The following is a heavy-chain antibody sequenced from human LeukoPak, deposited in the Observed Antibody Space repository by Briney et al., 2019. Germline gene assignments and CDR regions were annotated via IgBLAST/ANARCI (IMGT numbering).Heavy chain of an antibody. V-gene: IGHV3-30-3*01. Sequence: GRSLRLSCAASGFTFSSYAMHWVRQAPGKGLDWVAVISYDGSNKYYADSVKGRFTISRDNSKNTLYLQMNSLRAEDTAGYYCARGSYGVALGYWGQGTLVTVPS. CDR2: ISYDGSNK. J-gene: IGHJ4*02. D-gene: IGHD1-26*01. CDR3: ARGSYGVALGY. CDR1: GFTFSSYA.